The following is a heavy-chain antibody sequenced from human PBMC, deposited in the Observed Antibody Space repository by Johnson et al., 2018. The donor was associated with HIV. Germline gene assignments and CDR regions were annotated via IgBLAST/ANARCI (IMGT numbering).Heavy chain of an antibody. CDR3: ARGNSVAARIGAFDI. J-gene: IGHJ3*02. D-gene: IGHD6-6*01. CDR1: GFSFTNAW. CDR2: KKQDGSEK. Sequence: VQLVESGGGLVKPGGSLRISCAASGFSFTNAWMSWVRQAPGKGLEWVANKKQDGSEKYYVDSVKGRFTISRDNAKNSLYLQMNSLRAEDTAVFYCARGNSVAARIGAFDIWGQGTMVTVSS. V-gene: IGHV3-7*01.